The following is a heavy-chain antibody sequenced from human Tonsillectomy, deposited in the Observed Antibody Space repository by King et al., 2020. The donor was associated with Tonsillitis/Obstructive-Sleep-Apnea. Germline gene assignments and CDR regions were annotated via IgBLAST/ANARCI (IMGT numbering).Heavy chain of an antibody. CDR2: ISPYNVHT. CDR3: ARDSMSHYYDSSGYYTFDY. Sequence: QLVQSGAEVKKPGASVKVSCKASGYTFPKYGISWGRQAPGQGLEWRGWISPYNVHTNYAQKLQARVTIPTDTSTSTAYMELRSLRYDYPAVYYCARDSMSHYYDSSGYYTFDYWGQGTLVTVSS. J-gene: IGHJ4*02. CDR1: GYTFPKYG. D-gene: IGHD3-22*01. V-gene: IGHV1-18*01.